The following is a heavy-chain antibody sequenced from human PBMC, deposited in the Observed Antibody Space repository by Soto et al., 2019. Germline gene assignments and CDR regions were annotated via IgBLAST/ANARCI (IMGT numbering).Heavy chain of an antibody. CDR3: ARHKDSTGYRPFDY. D-gene: IGHD3-22*01. Sequence: SETLSLTCTVSGGSISSSSYFWGWIRQPPGKGLEWIGSIYYSGTTYYNASLKSRVTISVDTSKNQFSLKLTSVTAADTAMYYCARHKDSTGYRPFDYWGHGALVTVSS. J-gene: IGHJ4*01. CDR1: GGSISSSSYF. CDR2: IYYSGTT. V-gene: IGHV4-39*01.